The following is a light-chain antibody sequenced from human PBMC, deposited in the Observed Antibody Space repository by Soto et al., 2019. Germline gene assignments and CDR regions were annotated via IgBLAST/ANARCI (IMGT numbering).Light chain of an antibody. Sequence: QSALTQPPSASGSPGQSVTISCTGTSSDVGIFNYVSWYQQHPDQAPKLLIFEVNKRPSGVPDRFSASKSGNTASLNVSGLQAEDEADYYCCSYAGSNTLIFGGGTKLTVL. V-gene: IGLV2-8*01. CDR3: CSYAGSNTLI. CDR1: SSDVGIFNY. J-gene: IGLJ2*01. CDR2: EVN.